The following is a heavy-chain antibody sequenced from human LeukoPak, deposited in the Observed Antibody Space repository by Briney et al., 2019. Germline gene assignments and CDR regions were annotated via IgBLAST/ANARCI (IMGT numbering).Heavy chain of an antibody. V-gene: IGHV4-39*07. CDR2: IHYSGNT. CDR3: ARDYNWNDEGASYWFDP. J-gene: IGHJ5*02. D-gene: IGHD1-20*01. CDR1: GGSISNDIYY. Sequence: SETLSLTCTVSGGSISNDIYYWGWIRQSPGKGLEWIASIHYSGNTYYNPSLESRVTISIDTSNHQFSLKLSSVTAADTAVYYCARDYNWNDEGASYWFDPWGQGTLVTVSS.